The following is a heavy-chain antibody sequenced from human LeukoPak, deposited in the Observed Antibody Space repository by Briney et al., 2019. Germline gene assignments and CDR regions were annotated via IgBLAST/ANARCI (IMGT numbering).Heavy chain of an antibody. CDR2: IYPGDSDT. CDR3: ARPRVQLERLGAFDI. J-gene: IGHJ3*02. V-gene: IGHV5-51*01. D-gene: IGHD1-1*01. CDR1: GYSFTSYW. Sequence: PGESLKISCKGSGYSFTSYWIGWVRQMPGKGLEWIGTIYPGDSDTRYSPSFQGHVTISADKSISTAYLQWSSLKASDTAMYYCARPRVQLERLGAFDIWGQGTMVTVSS.